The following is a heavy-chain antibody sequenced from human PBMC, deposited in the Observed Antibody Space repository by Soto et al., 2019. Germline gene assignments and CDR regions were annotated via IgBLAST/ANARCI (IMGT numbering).Heavy chain of an antibody. CDR1: GGSISTSSHH. Sequence: PSETLSLTCTVSGGSISTSSHHWGWIRQPPGKGLEWIGSVFYSGNTYYSQSLKSRVTMSVDTSKNQISLKLSSVTAADTAVYYCARRVLGYGYYFDYWGQGTLVPVSS. V-gene: IGHV4-39*01. D-gene: IGHD3-10*01. CDR2: VFYSGNT. CDR3: ARRVLGYGYYFDY. J-gene: IGHJ4*02.